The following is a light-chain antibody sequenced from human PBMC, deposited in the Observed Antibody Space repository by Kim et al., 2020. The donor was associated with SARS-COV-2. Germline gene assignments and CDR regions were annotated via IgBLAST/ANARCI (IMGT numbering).Light chain of an antibody. J-gene: IGLJ3*02. CDR3: AAWDDSLNGWV. Sequence: QSVLTQPPSASGTPGQRVTISCSGSSSNIGSNTVNWYQQLPGTAPKLHIYSNNQLPSGVPDRFSVSKSGTSASLAISGLQSEDEADYYCAAWDDSLNGWVFGGGTQLTVL. V-gene: IGLV1-44*01. CDR1: SSNIGSNT. CDR2: SNN.